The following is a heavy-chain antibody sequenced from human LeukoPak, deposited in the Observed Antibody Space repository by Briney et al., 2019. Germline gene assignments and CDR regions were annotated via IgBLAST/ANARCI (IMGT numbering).Heavy chain of an antibody. CDR2: INHSGST. CDR1: GGSFSGYY. V-gene: IGHV4-34*01. D-gene: IGHD3-22*01. J-gene: IGHJ4*02. Sequence: SETLSLTCAVYGGSFSGYYWSWIRQPPGKGLEWIGEINHSGSTNYNPSLKSRVTISVDTSKNQFSLKLSSVTAADTAVYYCARGYYYDSSRYYSSYWGQGTLVTVSS. CDR3: ARGYYYDSSRYYSSY.